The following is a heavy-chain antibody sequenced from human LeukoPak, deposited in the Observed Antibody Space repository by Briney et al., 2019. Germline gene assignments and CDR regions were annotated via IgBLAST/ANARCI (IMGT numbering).Heavy chain of an antibody. CDR2: ISISTSTI. CDR3: AKPGGTFGVVIS. Sequence: PGGSLRLSCVASGFTFSSSSMNWVRQAPGKGPEWVSYISISTSTIYYADSVKGRFTISRDSSKNTLYLQMNSLKTEDTAVYYCAKPGGTFGVVISWGQGTLVTVSS. V-gene: IGHV3-48*01. D-gene: IGHD3-3*01. CDR1: GFTFSSSS. J-gene: IGHJ4*02.